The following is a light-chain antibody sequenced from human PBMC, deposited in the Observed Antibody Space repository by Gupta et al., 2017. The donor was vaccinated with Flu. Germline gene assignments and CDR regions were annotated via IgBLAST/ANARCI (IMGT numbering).Light chain of an antibody. V-gene: IGKV1-33*01. CDR2: DAS. Sequence: DIQMTQSPSSLSASVGDRVTITCQASQDISNYLNWYQQKPGKAPKLLIYDASHLETGVPSRFSGSGSGTDFTFTISSLQPEDIATYYCQQDDNLPLTFGHGTKVDIK. J-gene: IGKJ3*01. CDR3: QQDDNLPLT. CDR1: QDISNY.